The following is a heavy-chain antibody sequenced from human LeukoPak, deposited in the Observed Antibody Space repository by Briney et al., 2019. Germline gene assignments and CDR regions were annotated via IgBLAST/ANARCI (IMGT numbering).Heavy chain of an antibody. J-gene: IGHJ2*01. D-gene: IGHD6-19*01. V-gene: IGHV1-2*06. CDR3: ARDSGGAVAVNWYFDL. CDR2: INPNSGGT. CDR1: GYTFTGYY. Sequence: ASVTVSCKASGYTFTGYYMHWVRQDPGQGLEWMGRINPNSGGTNYAQKFQGRVTMNKDTSISTAYVELSRLRSGDTAVYYCARDSGGAVAVNWYFDLWGRGTLVTVFS.